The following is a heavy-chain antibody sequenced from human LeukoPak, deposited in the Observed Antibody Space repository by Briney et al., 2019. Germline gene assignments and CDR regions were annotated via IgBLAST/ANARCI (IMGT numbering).Heavy chain of an antibody. CDR2: ISSSSSYI. CDR1: GFTFSSYS. V-gene: IGHV3-21*01. J-gene: IGHJ4*02. Sequence: GGSLRLSCAASGFTFSSYSMNWVRRAPGKGLEWVSSISSSSSYIYYADSVKGRFTISRDNAKNSLYLQMNSLRAEDTAVYYCARDDPREGVSDYWGQGTLVTVSS. D-gene: IGHD3-10*01. CDR3: ARDDPREGVSDY.